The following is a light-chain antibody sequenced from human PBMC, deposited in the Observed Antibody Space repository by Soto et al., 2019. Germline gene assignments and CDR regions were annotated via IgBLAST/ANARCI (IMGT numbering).Light chain of an antibody. CDR1: NVGIKD. CDR2: RDS. V-gene: IGLV3-9*01. CDR3: QVWDSSTEGV. J-gene: IGLJ3*02. Sequence: YELTQPLSVSVALGQTARVTCGGNNVGIKDVHWYQQKPGQAPVLVIYRDSNRPSGIPERFSGSNSGNTATLTISRAQAGDEADYYCQVWDSSTEGVFGGGTKLTVL.